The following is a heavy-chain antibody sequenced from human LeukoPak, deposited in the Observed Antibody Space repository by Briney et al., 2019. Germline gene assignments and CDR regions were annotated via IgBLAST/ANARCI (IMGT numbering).Heavy chain of an antibody. Sequence: GRSLRLSCAASGFTFSSYAMYWVRQAPGKGLEWVAVISYDGSNKYYADSVKGRFTISRDNSKNTLYLQMSSLRADDTAVYYCVRGTGYWGQGTLVTVSS. CDR1: GFTFSSYA. CDR2: ISYDGSNK. CDR3: VRGTGY. J-gene: IGHJ4*02. V-gene: IGHV3-30*14.